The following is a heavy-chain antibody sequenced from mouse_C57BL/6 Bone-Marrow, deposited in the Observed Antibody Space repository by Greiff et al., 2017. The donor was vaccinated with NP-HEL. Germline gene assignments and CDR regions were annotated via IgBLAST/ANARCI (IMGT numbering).Heavy chain of an antibody. D-gene: IGHD1-2*01. CDR2: IYPGDGDT. V-gene: IGHV1-82*01. CDR3: ARLRPYFDY. CDR1: GYAFSSSW. J-gene: IGHJ2*01. Sequence: QVQLQQSGPELVKPGASVKISCKASGYAFSSSWMNWVKQRPGKGLEWIGRIYPGDGDTNYNGKFKGKATLTADKSSSTAYMQLSSLTSEDSAVYCCARLRPYFDYWGQGTTLTVSS.